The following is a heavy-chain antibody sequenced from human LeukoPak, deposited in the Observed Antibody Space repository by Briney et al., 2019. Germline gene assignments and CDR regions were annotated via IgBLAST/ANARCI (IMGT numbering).Heavy chain of an antibody. CDR1: GFTFGSYE. CDR2: ISSSGSTI. V-gene: IGHV3-48*03. Sequence: AGGSLRLSCAASGFTFGSYEMNWVRQAPGKGLEWVSYISSSGSTIYYADSVKGRFTISRDNAKNSLYLQMNSLRAEDTAVYYCAREGYYYDSSGCYPHAFDIWGQGTMVTVSS. D-gene: IGHD3-22*01. CDR3: AREGYYYDSSGCYPHAFDI. J-gene: IGHJ3*02.